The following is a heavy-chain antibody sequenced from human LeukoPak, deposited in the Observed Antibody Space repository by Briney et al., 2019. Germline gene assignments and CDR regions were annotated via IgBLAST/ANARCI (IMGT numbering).Heavy chain of an antibody. Sequence: GGSLRLSCAASGFTFSSYEMNWVRQAPGKGLEWVSYISSSGSTTHYADSVNGRFTISRDNAKNSLYLQMNSLRAEDTAVYYCATQGRSAILGIWGQGTMVTVSS. CDR2: ISSSGSTT. V-gene: IGHV3-48*03. J-gene: IGHJ3*02. D-gene: IGHD3-3*01. CDR1: GFTFSSYE. CDR3: ATQGRSAILGI.